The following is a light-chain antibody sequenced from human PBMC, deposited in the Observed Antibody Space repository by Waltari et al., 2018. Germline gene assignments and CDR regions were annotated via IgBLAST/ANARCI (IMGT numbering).Light chain of an antibody. CDR1: SGSIANNY. V-gene: IGLV6-57*04. CDR3: QSYDPPTRV. Sequence: FMLTQPHSVSESPGKTVTISCTRTSGSIANNYVQWYQQRPGSGPTIVIYEYNQRPSGFPDRFSGSIDSSSNSSSLIISVLKTEDEAVYYCQSYDPPTRVFGGGTKLTVL. CDR2: EYN. J-gene: IGLJ3*02.